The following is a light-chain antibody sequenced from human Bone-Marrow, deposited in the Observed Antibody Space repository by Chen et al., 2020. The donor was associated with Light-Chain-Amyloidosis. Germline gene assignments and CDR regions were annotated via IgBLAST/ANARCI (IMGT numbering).Light chain of an antibody. CDR3: LQTFNPPLT. V-gene: IGKV1-39*01. Sequence: DIQMTQSPPSLSASVGDRVSVTCRASQNIMSYLHWYQQMPGKAPKLLIYAVSHLQNGVPSRFSGSASGTDFTLTISSLQPADFATYFCLQTFNPPLTFGGGTKVEIK. J-gene: IGKJ4*01. CDR1: QNIMSY. CDR2: AVS.